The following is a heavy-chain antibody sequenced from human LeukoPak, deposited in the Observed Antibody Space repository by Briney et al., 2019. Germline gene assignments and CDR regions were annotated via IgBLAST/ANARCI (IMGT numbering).Heavy chain of an antibody. CDR3: ARGLPKAVFGMVIED. CDR1: GGTFSSYA. Sequence: SVKVSCKASGGTFSSYAISWVRQAPGQGLEWMGGIIPIFGTANYAQKFQGRVTITADESTSTAYMELSSLRSEDTAVYYCARGLPKAVFGMVIEDWGQGTLVTVSS. J-gene: IGHJ1*01. CDR2: IIPIFGTA. D-gene: IGHD3-3*01. V-gene: IGHV1-69*01.